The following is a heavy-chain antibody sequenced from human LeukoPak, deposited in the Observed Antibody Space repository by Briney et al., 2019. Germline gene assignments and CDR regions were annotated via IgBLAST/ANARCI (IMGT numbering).Heavy chain of an antibody. Sequence: GGSLRLSCAASGFTFSSYAMSWVRQAPGKGLEWVSAISGSGGSTYYADSVKGRFTISRDNSKNTLYLQMNSLRAEDTAVYYCAKDGAVAGKGTYYFDYWGQGTLVTVSS. D-gene: IGHD6-19*01. CDR2: ISGSGGST. CDR3: AKDGAVAGKGTYYFDY. V-gene: IGHV3-23*01. J-gene: IGHJ4*02. CDR1: GFTFSSYA.